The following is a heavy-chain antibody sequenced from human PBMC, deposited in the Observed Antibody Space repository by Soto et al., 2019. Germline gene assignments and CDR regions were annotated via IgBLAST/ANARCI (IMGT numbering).Heavy chain of an antibody. J-gene: IGHJ4*02. Sequence: GGALRVYCAASGFTFSIFAMSWVRQSPGKGLEWVSTISGSGGSTYYADAVKGRFTISRDNSMGTLYLQMKSLRVEDTAIYYCAKEVSLGSTVDLGYWGQGALVTVSS. D-gene: IGHD7-27*01. CDR3: AKEVSLGSTVDLGY. V-gene: IGHV3-23*01. CDR1: GFTFSIFA. CDR2: ISGSGGST.